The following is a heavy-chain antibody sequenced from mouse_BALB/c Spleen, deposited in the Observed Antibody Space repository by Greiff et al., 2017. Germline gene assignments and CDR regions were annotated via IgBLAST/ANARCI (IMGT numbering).Heavy chain of an antibody. CDR3: ARGTTVVSAGPYFDY. V-gene: IGHV5-17*02. J-gene: IGHJ2*01. D-gene: IGHD1-1*01. CDR1: GFTFSSFG. Sequence: EVQLVESGGGLVQPGGSRKLSCAASGFTFSSFGMHWVRQAPEKGLEWVAYISSGSSTIYYADTVKGRFTISRDNPKNTLFLQMTSLRSEDTAMYYCARGTTVVSAGPYFDYWGQGTTLTVSS. CDR2: ISSGSSTI.